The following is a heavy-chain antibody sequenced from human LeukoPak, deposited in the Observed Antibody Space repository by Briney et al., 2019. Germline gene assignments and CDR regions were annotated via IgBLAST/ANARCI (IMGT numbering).Heavy chain of an antibody. CDR2: MNPHSANA. CDR3: ARIPHRVPHNWFDP. CDR1: GYTFTSYD. Sequence: ASVKVSCKASGYTFTSYDINWVRQAAGQGLEWMGWMNPHSANAGCAQKFQGRVTMTRDTSISTAYMELSSLRSDDTAVYYCARIPHRVPHNWFDPWGQGTLVTVSS. D-gene: IGHD2-2*01. V-gene: IGHV1-8*01. J-gene: IGHJ5*02.